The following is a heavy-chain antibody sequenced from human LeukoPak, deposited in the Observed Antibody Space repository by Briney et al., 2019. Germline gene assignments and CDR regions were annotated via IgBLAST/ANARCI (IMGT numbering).Heavy chain of an antibody. J-gene: IGHJ3*02. CDR2: ISSSGSTI. CDR3: ARGIGGQQLVPFDI. Sequence: PGGSLRLSCAASGFTFSDYYMSWIRQAPGKGLERVSYISSSGSTIYYADSVKGRFTISRDNAKKSLYLQMNSLRAEDTAVYYSARGIGGQQLVPFDIWGQGTMVTVSS. V-gene: IGHV3-11*01. CDR1: GFTFSDYY. D-gene: IGHD6-13*01.